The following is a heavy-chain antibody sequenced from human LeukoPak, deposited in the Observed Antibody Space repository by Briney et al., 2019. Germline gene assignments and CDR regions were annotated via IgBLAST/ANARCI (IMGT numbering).Heavy chain of an antibody. CDR3: AREGRVSGYDFDF. CDR1: GFTLSSYW. Sequence: GGSLRLSCAASGFTLSSYWMHWVRQAPGKGLVWVPRINSDGSSTTYADSVKGRFTISRDNAKNTLYLQMNSLRVEDTAVYYCAREGRVSGYDFDFWGQGTLVTVSS. CDR2: INSDGSST. D-gene: IGHD5-12*01. J-gene: IGHJ4*02. V-gene: IGHV3-74*03.